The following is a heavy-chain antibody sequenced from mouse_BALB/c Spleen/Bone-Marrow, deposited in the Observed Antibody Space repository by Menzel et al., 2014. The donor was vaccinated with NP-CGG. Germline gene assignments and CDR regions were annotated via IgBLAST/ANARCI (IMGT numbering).Heavy chain of an antibody. CDR2: INPRNGRT. D-gene: IGHD1-2*01. J-gene: IGHJ2*01. CDR3: AREAYYGPDY. Sequence: LVESGAELVKPGASVKLSCKASGYTFTSYWMEWVKQRPRQGLEWIGEINPRNGRTNYNEKFKSKATLTVDKSSSTAYMQLSSLTSEDSAVYYCAREAYYGPDYRGQGTTLTVSS. V-gene: IGHV1S81*02. CDR1: GYTFTSYW.